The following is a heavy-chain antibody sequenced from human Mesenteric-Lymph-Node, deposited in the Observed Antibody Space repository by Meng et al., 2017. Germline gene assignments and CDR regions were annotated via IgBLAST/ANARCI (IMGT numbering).Heavy chain of an antibody. D-gene: IGHD4-17*01. V-gene: IGHV3-33*03. CDR2: IWYDGSNK. Sequence: GGSLRLSCAASGFTFSSYGMHWVRQAPGKGLEWVAVIWYDGSNKYYADSVKGRFTISRDNAKNSLYLQMNSLRAEDTAVYYCASADYGDYEAPLAGYWGQGTLVTVSS. CDR1: GFTFSSYG. CDR3: ASADYGDYEAPLAGY. J-gene: IGHJ4*02.